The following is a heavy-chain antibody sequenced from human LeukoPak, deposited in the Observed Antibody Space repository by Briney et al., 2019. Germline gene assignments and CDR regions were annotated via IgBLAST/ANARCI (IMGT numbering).Heavy chain of an antibody. V-gene: IGHV4-59*01. CDR1: GGSISSYY. J-gene: IGHJ6*03. CDR3: ASNIQWNLGYYYYMDV. CDR2: IYYSGST. D-gene: IGHD5-12*01. Sequence: SETLSLTCTVSGGSISSYYWSWIRQPPGKGLEWIGYIYYSGSTNYNPSLKSRVTISVDTSKDQFSLKLSSVTAADTAVYYCASNIQWNLGYYYYMDVWGKGTTVTVSS.